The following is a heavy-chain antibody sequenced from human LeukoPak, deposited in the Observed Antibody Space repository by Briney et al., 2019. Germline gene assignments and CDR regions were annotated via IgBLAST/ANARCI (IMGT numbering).Heavy chain of an antibody. Sequence: PGGSLRLSCAASGFTFSSYSMNWVRQAPGKGLEWVSYISSSSSTIYYADSVKGRFTISRDNAKNSLYLQMNSLRAEDTAVYYCTRSVRGKNPYYFDYWGQGTLVTVSS. CDR1: GFTFSSYS. J-gene: IGHJ4*02. V-gene: IGHV3-48*04. D-gene: IGHD3-10*02. CDR2: ISSSSSTI. CDR3: TRSVRGKNPYYFDY.